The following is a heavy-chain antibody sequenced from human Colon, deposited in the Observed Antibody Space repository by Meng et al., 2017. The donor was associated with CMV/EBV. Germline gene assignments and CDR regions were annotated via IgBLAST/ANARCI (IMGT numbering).Heavy chain of an antibody. J-gene: IGHJ1*01. CDR3: ARGMDSNVLQQ. D-gene: IGHD4-11*01. CDR1: GFTSTTNW. CDR2: INSDGSNT. Sequence: GESLKISCAASGFTSTTNWMHWVRQVPGKGLVWVSHINSDGSNTNYADSVKGRFTISRDNGKNTLSLQMNSLRVEDMGVYYCARGMDSNVLQQWGQGTLVTVSS. V-gene: IGHV3-74*01.